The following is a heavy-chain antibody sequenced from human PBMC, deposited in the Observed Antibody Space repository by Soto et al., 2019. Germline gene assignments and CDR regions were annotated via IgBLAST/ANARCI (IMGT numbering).Heavy chain of an antibody. CDR1: GYSISSSNW. D-gene: IGHD1-26*01. CDR2: IYYSGTT. Sequence: SETLSLTCAVSGYSISSSNWWGWIRQPPGKGLEWIGYIYYSGTTYYNPSLKSRVTMSVDTSKNQFSLELTSVTAVDTAVYYCARREIQGPIDYWGQGTLVTVSS. J-gene: IGHJ4*02. V-gene: IGHV4-28*01. CDR3: ARREIQGPIDY.